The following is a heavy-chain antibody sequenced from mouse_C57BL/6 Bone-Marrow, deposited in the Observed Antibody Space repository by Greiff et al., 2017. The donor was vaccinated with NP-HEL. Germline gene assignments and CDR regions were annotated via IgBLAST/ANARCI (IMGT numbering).Heavy chain of an antibody. D-gene: IGHD1-1*01. CDR2: INPNNGGT. J-gene: IGHJ1*03. CDR3: ARDYYGRGYWYFDV. Sequence: EVQLQQSGPELVKPGASVKISCKASGYTFTDYYMNWVKQSHGKSLEWIGDINPNNGGTSYNQKFKGKATLTVDKSSSTAYMELRSLTSEDSAVYYCARDYYGRGYWYFDVWGTGTTVTVSS. V-gene: IGHV1-26*01. CDR1: GYTFTDYY.